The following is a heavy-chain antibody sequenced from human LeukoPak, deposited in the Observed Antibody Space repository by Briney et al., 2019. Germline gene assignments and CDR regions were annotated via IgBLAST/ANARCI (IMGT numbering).Heavy chain of an antibody. J-gene: IGHJ4*02. V-gene: IGHV3-48*04. D-gene: IGHD4-17*01. CDR2: ISSSSSTI. Sequence: GGSLRLSCAASGFTFSSYSMNWVRQAPGKGLEWVSYISSSSSTIYYADSVKGRFTISRDNAKNSLYLQMYSLRAEDTAVYYCARFAGAYGIRPDFDYWGQGTLVTVSP. CDR1: GFTFSSYS. CDR3: ARFAGAYGIRPDFDY.